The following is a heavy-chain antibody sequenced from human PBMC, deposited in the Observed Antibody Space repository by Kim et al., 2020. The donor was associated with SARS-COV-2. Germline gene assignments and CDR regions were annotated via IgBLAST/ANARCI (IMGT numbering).Heavy chain of an antibody. CDR3: ARVDSTGWTIDY. J-gene: IGHJ4*02. V-gene: IGHV4-59*01. D-gene: IGHD6-19*01. Sequence: NYNRSLKGRVNLLVDTSKNQFSLKVTSVAAADTAVYYCARVDSTGWTIDYWGQGTLVTVSS.